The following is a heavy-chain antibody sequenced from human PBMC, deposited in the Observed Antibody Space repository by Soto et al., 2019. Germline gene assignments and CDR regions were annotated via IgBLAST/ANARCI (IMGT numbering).Heavy chain of an antibody. J-gene: IGHJ5*02. V-gene: IGHV4-34*01. Sequence: SETLSLTCAVYGGSFSCYYWSWIRQPPGKGLEWIGEINHSGSTNYNPSLKSRVTISVDTSKNQFSLKLSSVTAADTAVYYCARGSPVVVVPAAPGRWFDPWGQGTLVTVSS. CDR1: GGSFSCYY. CDR2: INHSGST. D-gene: IGHD2-2*01. CDR3: ARGSPVVVVPAAPGRWFDP.